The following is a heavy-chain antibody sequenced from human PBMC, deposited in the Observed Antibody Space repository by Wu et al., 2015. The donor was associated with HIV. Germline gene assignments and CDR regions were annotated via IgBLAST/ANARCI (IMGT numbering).Heavy chain of an antibody. CDR1: GGTFSSYV. V-gene: IGHV1-69*12. Sequence: QVQLVQSGAEVKRPGSSVKVSCQASGGTFSSYVISWLRQAPGQGLEWMGGIIPLFGTRYFAQKFQGRVTLTADESTATAYMELSGLGSEDTAIYYCARDNANDAVLATTFDIWGQGTLVTVSS. CDR2: IIPLFGTR. J-gene: IGHJ3*02. CDR3: ARDNANDAVLATTFDI. D-gene: IGHD5-24*01.